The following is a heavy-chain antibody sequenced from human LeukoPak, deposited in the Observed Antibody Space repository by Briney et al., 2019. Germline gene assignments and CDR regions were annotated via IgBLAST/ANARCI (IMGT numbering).Heavy chain of an antibody. CDR3: ARREATSLGTFDY. Sequence: GASVKVSCKASGYTFTCYYMHWVRQAPGQGLEWMGWINPNRGGTNYAQKFQGRVTMTRDTSISTAYMELSRLRSDDTAVYYCARREATSLGTFDYWGQGTLVTVSS. J-gene: IGHJ4*02. D-gene: IGHD3-16*01. V-gene: IGHV1-2*02. CDR2: INPNRGGT. CDR1: GYTFTCYY.